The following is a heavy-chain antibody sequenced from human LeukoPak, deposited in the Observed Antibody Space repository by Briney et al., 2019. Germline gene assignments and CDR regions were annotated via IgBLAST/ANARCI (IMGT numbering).Heavy chain of an antibody. CDR2: IYNSGTT. CDR3: ARDPALTFNWFDP. CDR1: GYSISSGRY. V-gene: IGHV4-38-2*02. Sequence: KPSETLSLTCGVSGYSISSGRYWAWIRQPPGKGLEWIASIYNSGTTYSNPSLQSRISLSVDTSKNQFSLNLTSVTAADTAVYYCARDPALTFNWFDPWGQGILVTVSS. J-gene: IGHJ5*02. D-gene: IGHD2-21*02.